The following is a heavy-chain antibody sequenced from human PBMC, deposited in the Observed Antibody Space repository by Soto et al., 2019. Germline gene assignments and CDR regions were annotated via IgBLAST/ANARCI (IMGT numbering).Heavy chain of an antibody. J-gene: IGHJ6*03. CDR2: IIGSSGST. CDR1: GFIFSNYA. Sequence: GGSLRLSCASSGFIFSNYAMNWVRQAPGKGLEWVSIIIGSSGSTYYADSVKGRIITSRDNCKNSLYMHMNILRAKERALYYCEKNREGYYSVYMGMWGKGTTVTGS. D-gene: IGHD3-3*01. CDR3: EKNREGYYSVYMGM. V-gene: IGHV3-23*01.